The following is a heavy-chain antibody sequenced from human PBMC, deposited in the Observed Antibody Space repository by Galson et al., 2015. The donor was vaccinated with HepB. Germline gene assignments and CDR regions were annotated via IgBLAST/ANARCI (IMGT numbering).Heavy chain of an antibody. Sequence: SLRLSCAASGFTFSRYSMLWVRQAPGKGLTWVSYIYDDGSVTYYADSVKGRFTISRDNAKNTLYLQMNSLRVEDTAIYYCARDELGPVPFDSWGPGTLVTVSS. V-gene: IGHV3-74*01. D-gene: IGHD7-27*01. CDR2: IYDDGSVT. J-gene: IGHJ4*02. CDR1: GFTFSRYS. CDR3: ARDELGPVPFDS.